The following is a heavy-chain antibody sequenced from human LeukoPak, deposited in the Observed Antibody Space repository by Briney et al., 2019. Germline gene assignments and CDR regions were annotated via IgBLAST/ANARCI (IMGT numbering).Heavy chain of an antibody. J-gene: IGHJ4*02. Sequence: GESLKISCKGSGYRFTGYWIGWVRQMPGKGLEWMGIIYPGDSDTRYSPSFQGQVTISADKSISTAYLQWSSLKASDTAMYYCARQACSSTSCYPDYWGQGTLVTVSS. CDR2: IYPGDSDT. CDR1: GYRFTGYW. CDR3: ARQACSSTSCYPDY. V-gene: IGHV5-51*01. D-gene: IGHD2-2*01.